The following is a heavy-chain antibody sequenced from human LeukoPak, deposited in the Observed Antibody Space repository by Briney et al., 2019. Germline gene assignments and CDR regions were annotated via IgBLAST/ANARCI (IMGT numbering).Heavy chain of an antibody. J-gene: IGHJ4*02. Sequence: ASVKVSCKASGYTFTGYYMHWVRQAPGQGLEWMGWINPNSGGTNYAQKFQGRVTMTRDTSISTAYMELSRLRSDDTAVYYCARGADYDFWSGPDYWDQGTLVTVSS. CDR3: ARGADYDFWSGPDY. CDR2: INPNSGGT. V-gene: IGHV1-2*02. CDR1: GYTFTGYY. D-gene: IGHD3-3*01.